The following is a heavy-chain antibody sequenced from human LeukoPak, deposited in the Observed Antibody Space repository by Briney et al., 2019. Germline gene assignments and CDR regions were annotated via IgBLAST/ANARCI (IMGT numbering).Heavy chain of an antibody. CDR3: ARAFTTLGRRVVSYYYYMDV. Sequence: SETLSLTCAVYGGSFSGYYWSWIRQPPGKGLEWIGEINHSGSTNYNPSLKSRVTISVDTSKNQFPLKLSSVTAADTAVYYCARAFTTLGRRVVSYYYYMDVWGKGTTVTVSS. CDR2: INHSGST. V-gene: IGHV4-34*01. D-gene: IGHD3-3*01. J-gene: IGHJ6*03. CDR1: GGSFSGYY.